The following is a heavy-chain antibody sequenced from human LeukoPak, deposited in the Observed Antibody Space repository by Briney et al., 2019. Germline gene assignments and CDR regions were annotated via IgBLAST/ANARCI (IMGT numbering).Heavy chain of an antibody. CDR1: GFTVSSNY. CDR2: IYSGGST. Sequence: GGSLRLSCAASGFTVSSNYMSWVRQAPGKGLEWVSVIYSGGSTYYADSVKGRFTISRDNAKNSLYLQMNSLRAEDTAVYYCARDKNRGDYDLLAVYWGQGTLVTVSS. D-gene: IGHD4-17*01. CDR3: ARDKNRGDYDLLAVY. J-gene: IGHJ4*02. V-gene: IGHV3-53*01.